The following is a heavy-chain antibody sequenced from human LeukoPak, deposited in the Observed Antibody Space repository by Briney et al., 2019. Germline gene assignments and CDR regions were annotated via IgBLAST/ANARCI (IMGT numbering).Heavy chain of an antibody. CDR3: AKASRGGLRYFDWLSDY. V-gene: IGHV3-23*01. D-gene: IGHD3-9*01. Sequence: GGSLRPSCAASGFTFSSYAMSWVRQAPGKGLEWVSAISGSGGSTYYADSVKGRFTISRDNSKNTLYLQMNSLRAEDTAVYYCAKASRGGLRYFDWLSDYWGQGTLVTVSS. J-gene: IGHJ4*02. CDR2: ISGSGGST. CDR1: GFTFSSYA.